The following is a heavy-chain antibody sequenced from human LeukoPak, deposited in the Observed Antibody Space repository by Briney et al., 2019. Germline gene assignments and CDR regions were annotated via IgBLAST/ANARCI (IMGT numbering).Heavy chain of an antibody. J-gene: IGHJ2*01. V-gene: IGHV3-23*01. CDR3: AKIGVIGNWYFDL. D-gene: IGHD3-10*01. Sequence: GGSLRLSCAASGLNFNYAWMAWVRQAPWKGPEWVSSISSSGDSTFYADSVKGRFTISRDNSKNTLYLQMNSLRAEDTAVYYCAKIGVIGNWYFDLWGRGTLVTVSS. CDR2: ISSSGDST. CDR1: GLNFNYAW.